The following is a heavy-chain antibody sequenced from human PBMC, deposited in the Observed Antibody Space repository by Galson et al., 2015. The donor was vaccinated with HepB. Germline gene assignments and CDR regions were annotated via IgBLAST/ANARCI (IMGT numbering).Heavy chain of an antibody. V-gene: IGHV3-23*01. CDR1: GFTFSRYS. J-gene: IGHJ4*02. CDR3: VNGAGYSNWGFFDY. D-gene: IGHD5-12*01. Sequence: SLRLSCAASGFTFSRYSMSWVRQAPGKGLEWVSTVSGSGSGTYYTDSVKGRFTISRDNSKNTVYLQMNSLRAEDTAIYYCVNGAGYSNWGFFDYWGQGTLVTVSS. CDR2: VSGSGSGT.